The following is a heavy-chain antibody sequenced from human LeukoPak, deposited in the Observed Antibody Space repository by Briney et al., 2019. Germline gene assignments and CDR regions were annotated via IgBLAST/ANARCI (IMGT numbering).Heavy chain of an antibody. CDR2: IYHSGST. CDR3: ARDRMVATGYYYYGMDV. Sequence: PSETLSLTCAVSGGSISSSNWWSWVRQPPGKGLEWIGEIYHSGSTNYNPSLKSRVTISVDKSKNQSSLKLSSVTAADTAVYYCARDRMVATGYYYYGMDVWGQGTTVTVSS. D-gene: IGHD5-12*01. J-gene: IGHJ6*02. CDR1: GGSISSSNW. V-gene: IGHV4-4*02.